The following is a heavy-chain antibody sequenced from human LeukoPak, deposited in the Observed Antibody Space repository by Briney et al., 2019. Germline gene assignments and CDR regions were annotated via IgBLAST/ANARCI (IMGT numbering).Heavy chain of an antibody. V-gene: IGHV3-21*01. J-gene: IGHJ4*02. CDR2: ISSSSYI. CDR1: GFTLSSYS. CDR3: ARDGAAAGNTFDY. D-gene: IGHD6-13*01. Sequence: GGSLRLSCAASGFTLSSYSMNWVRQAPGKGLEGVSSISSSSYIYYADSVKGRFTISRDNAKNSLYLQMNSLRAEDTAVYYCARDGAAAGNTFDYWGQGTLVTVSS.